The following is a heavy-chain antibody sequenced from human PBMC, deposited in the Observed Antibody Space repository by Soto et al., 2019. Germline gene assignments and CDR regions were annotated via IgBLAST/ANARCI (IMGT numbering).Heavy chain of an antibody. D-gene: IGHD3-16*01. V-gene: IGHV1-69*13. CDR1: GYTFTGYY. J-gene: IGHJ6*02. CDR3: ARERFRGGPIPSGMDV. Sequence: ASVKVSCKASGYTFTGYYMHRVRQAPGQGLEWMGGIIPIFGTANYAQKFQGRVTITADESTSTAYMELSSLRSEDTAVYYCARERFRGGPIPSGMDVWGQGTTVTVSS. CDR2: IIPIFGTA.